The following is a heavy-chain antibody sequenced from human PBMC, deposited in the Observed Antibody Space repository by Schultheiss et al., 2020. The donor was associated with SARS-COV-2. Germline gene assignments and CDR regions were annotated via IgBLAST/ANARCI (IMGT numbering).Heavy chain of an antibody. D-gene: IGHD5-12*01. V-gene: IGHV4-39*07. J-gene: IGHJ6*02. CDR1: GGSVSSGSYY. CDR3: ARVSSGYERFYYYYYAMDV. Sequence: SETLSLTCTVSGGSVSSGSYYWSWIRQPPGKGLEWIGSIYHSGSTYYNPSLKSRVTISVDTSKNQFSLKLSSVTAADTAVYYCARVSSGYERFYYYYYAMDVWGQGTTVTVSS. CDR2: IYHSGST.